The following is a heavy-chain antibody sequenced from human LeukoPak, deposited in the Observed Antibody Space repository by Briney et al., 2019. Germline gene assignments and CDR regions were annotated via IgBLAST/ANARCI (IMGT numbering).Heavy chain of an antibody. CDR1: GFTFSSYA. D-gene: IGHD2-15*01. CDR3: ARAGAYCSGGSCYSVRSYYYYGMDV. Sequence: PGGSLRLSCAASGFTFSSYAMSWVRQAPGKGLEGVSLITGSGGNTYYADSVKGRFTISRDNAKNSLYLQMNSLRAEDTAVYYCARAGAYCSGGSCYSVRSYYYYGMDVWGQGTTVTVSS. J-gene: IGHJ6*02. V-gene: IGHV3-23*01. CDR2: ITGSGGNT.